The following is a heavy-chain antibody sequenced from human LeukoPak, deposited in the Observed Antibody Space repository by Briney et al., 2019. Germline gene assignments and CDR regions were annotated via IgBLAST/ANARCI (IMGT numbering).Heavy chain of an antibody. CDR1: GFTFSGSA. J-gene: IGHJ4*02. CDR2: IRSKANSYAT. Sequence: GGSLRLSCAASGFTFSGSAMHWVRQASGKGLEWVGRIRSKANSYATAYAASVKGRFTISRDDSKNTAYLQMNSLKTEDTAVYYCTSRIVVHLDHWGQGTLVTVSS. V-gene: IGHV3-73*01. D-gene: IGHD3-22*01. CDR3: TSRIVVHLDH.